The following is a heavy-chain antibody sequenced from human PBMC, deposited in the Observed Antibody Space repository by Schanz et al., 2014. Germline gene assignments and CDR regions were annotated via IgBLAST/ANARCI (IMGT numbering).Heavy chain of an antibody. D-gene: IGHD1-1*01. Sequence: QVQLVESGGGVVQPGRSLRLSCAAYGFTISSYAMHWVRQAPGKGLEWVAVIWSDGSGKYYADSVKGRFTISRDSPKNTLYLQMNSLRAGDTAVYYCARGTDWNLHYWGQGALVTVSS. CDR3: ARGTDWNLHY. V-gene: IGHV3-33*08. J-gene: IGHJ4*02. CDR1: GFTISSYA. CDR2: IWSDGSGK.